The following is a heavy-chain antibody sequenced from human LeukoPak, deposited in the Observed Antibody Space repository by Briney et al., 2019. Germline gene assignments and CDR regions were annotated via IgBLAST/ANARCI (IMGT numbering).Heavy chain of an antibody. CDR1: GTSISLSNW. J-gene: IGHJ4*02. CDR2: IYHSGTT. Sequence: SETLSLTCAVSGTSISLSNWWTWVGQPPGKGLEWIGEIYHSGTTNYNPSLKSRVTISLDKSRNQFSLNLNSVSAADTAVYYCARSYFGSGTFNGFDYWGQGTLVTVSS. CDR3: ARSYFGSGTFNGFDY. D-gene: IGHD3-10*01. V-gene: IGHV4-4*02.